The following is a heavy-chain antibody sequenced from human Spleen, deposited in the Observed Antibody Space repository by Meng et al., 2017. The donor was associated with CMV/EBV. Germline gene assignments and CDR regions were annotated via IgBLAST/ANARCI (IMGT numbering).Heavy chain of an antibody. J-gene: IGHJ3*02. Sequence: ASVKVSCKVSGYTLTELSMQWVRQAPGKGLEWMGGFDPEDGETIYAQKFQARVTLTEDTSSNTAYMELSSLKSEDTAVYYCASHIAGTTLGAFDIWGQGTMVTVSS. CDR2: FDPEDGET. D-gene: IGHD1-7*01. CDR1: GYTLTELS. V-gene: IGHV1-24*01. CDR3: ASHIAGTTLGAFDI.